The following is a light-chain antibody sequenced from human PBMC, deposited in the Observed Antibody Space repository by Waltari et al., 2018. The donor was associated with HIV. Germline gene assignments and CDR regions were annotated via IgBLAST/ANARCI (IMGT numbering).Light chain of an antibody. CDR3: SSYSTLKTIL. V-gene: IGLV2-14*03. Sequence: QSALTQPASVSGSPGKSVTISCTGGNTDIGAFDLVSWYQQRSGEAPQLIIFGVTSRPSGVSSRFSGFKSGHTASLTISGLHDGDEAYYFCSSYSTLKTILFGGGTKLTV. CDR1: NTDIGAFDL. CDR2: GVT. J-gene: IGLJ3*02.